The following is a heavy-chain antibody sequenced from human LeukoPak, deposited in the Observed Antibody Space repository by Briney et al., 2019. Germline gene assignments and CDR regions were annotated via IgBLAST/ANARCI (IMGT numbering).Heavy chain of an antibody. CDR2: MNPNSGNT. Sequence: ASVKVSCKAPGYTFTSYDINWVRQATGQGLEWMGWMNPNSGNTGYAQKFQGRVTMTRNTSISTACMELSSLRSEDTAVYYCARGRYYYGSGSKNYYFDYWGQGTLVTVSS. CDR3: ARGRYYYGSGSKNYYFDY. V-gene: IGHV1-8*01. J-gene: IGHJ4*02. D-gene: IGHD3-10*01. CDR1: GYTFTSYD.